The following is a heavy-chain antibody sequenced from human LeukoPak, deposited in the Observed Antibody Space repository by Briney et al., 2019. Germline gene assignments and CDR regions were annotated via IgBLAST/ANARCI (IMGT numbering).Heavy chain of an antibody. V-gene: IGHV4-39*01. CDR1: GGSISSSTYY. D-gene: IGHD6-13*01. Sequence: PSETLSLTCTVSGGSISSSTYYWGWIRQPPGKGLEWIGSIYYSGSTYYNPSLKSRVTISVDTSKNQFSLKLSSVTAADTAVYYCAGHEVGPPYSSSWYFDYWGQGTLVTVSS. CDR3: AGHEVGPPYSSSWYFDY. CDR2: IYYSGST. J-gene: IGHJ4*02.